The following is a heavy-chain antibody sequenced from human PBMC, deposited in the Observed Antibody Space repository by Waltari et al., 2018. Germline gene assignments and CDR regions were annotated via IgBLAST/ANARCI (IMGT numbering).Heavy chain of an antibody. V-gene: IGHV1-69-2*01. J-gene: IGHJ4*02. CDR1: GYTFTDYY. D-gene: IGHD6-19*01. CDR2: VDPEDGET. Sequence: EVQLIQSGAEVKKPGATVKISCKVSGYTFTDYYMHWVQQAPGKGLEWMGLVDPEDGETIYAEKFQGRVTITADTSTDTAYMELSSLRSEDTAVYYCATDSTRRIAVAGTIVNWGQEPWSPSPQ. CDR3: ATDSTRRIAVAGTIVN.